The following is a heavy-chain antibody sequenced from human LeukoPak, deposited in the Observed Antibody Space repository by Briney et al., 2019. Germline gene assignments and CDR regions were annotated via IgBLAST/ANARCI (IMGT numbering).Heavy chain of an antibody. V-gene: IGHV3-11*01. J-gene: IGHJ4*02. CDR2: ISSSGSTI. D-gene: IGHD5/OR15-5a*01. CDR1: GFTFSDYY. CDR3: ARGLVRSTTVDY. Sequence: GGSLTLSCAASGFTFSDYYMSWIGQAPGKGLEWVSYISSSGSTIYYADSVKGRFTISRDNAKNSLYLQMNSLRAEDTAVYYCARGLVRSTTVDYWGQGTLVTVSS.